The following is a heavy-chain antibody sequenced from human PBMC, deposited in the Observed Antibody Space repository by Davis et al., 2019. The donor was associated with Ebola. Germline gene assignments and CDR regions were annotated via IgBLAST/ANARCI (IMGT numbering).Heavy chain of an antibody. V-gene: IGHV3-53*01. CDR2: LYSAGAS. CDR3: ARDPSSYDSAGWGF. CDR1: GFTISSSY. Sequence: PGGSLRPFCAASGFTISSSYMSWVRRAPGEGLEWVSSLYSAGASYYADFVKGRFTVTRDASKNTLYLQMNSLRAEDTAVYYCARDPSSYDSAGWGFWGQGTLVTVSS. J-gene: IGHJ4*02. D-gene: IGHD3-22*01.